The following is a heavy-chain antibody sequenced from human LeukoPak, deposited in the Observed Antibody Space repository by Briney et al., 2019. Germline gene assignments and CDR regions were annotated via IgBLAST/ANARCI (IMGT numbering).Heavy chain of an antibody. CDR2: INPSGGST. V-gene: IGHV1-46*01. CDR3: ARDMSGSSWYDALYYFDY. Sequence: ASVKVSCKASGYTFTSYYMHWVRQAPGQGLEWMGIINPSGGSTSYAQKFQGRVTMTRDTSTSTVYMELSSLRSEDTAVYYCARDMSGSSWYDALYYFDYWGQGTLVTVSS. J-gene: IGHJ4*02. D-gene: IGHD6-13*01. CDR1: GYTFTSYY.